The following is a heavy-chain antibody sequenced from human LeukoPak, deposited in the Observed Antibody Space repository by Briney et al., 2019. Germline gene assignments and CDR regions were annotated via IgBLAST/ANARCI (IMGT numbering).Heavy chain of an antibody. J-gene: IGHJ3*01. Sequence: ASVKVSCKASGYTFTINGISWVRQAPGQGPEWMGWISAYSGNTNYAQRLQGRVTMTTDTSTTTAYMELRSLRSDDTAVYYCARDRNHAFDFWGQGTMVTVSS. CDR3: ARDRNHAFDF. CDR2: ISAYSGNT. V-gene: IGHV1-18*01. CDR1: GYTFTING.